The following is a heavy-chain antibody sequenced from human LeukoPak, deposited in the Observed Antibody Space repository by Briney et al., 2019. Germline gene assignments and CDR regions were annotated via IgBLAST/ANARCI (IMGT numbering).Heavy chain of an antibody. CDR3: ARQTGSGLFLLP. D-gene: IGHD3/OR15-3a*01. CDR1: GVSISSSNSY. V-gene: IGHV4-39*01. CDR2: IYYSGNT. Sequence: PSETLSLTCTVSGVSISSSNSYWGWMRQPPGKGLEWIGSIYYSGNTYYNASLKSQVSISIDTSKNQFSLRLTSVTAADTAVYYSARQTGSGLFLLPGGQGTLVTVSS. J-gene: IGHJ4*02.